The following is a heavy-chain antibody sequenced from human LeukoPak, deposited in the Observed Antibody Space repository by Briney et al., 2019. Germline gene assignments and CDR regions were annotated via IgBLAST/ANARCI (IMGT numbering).Heavy chain of an antibody. Sequence: SETLSLTCTVSGGSIISGSYYWNWIRQPARKGLEWIGRMYTSGSTNYNPSLKSRVTISVDTSRNQLSLKLSSVTAADTAVYYCAKDGAPYSTGWYYWGQGTLVTVSS. CDR1: GGSIISGSYY. J-gene: IGHJ4*02. V-gene: IGHV4-61*02. CDR2: MYTSGST. D-gene: IGHD6-19*01. CDR3: AKDGAPYSTGWYY.